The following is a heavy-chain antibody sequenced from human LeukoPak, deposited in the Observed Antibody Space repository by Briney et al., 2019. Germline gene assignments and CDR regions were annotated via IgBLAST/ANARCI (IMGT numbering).Heavy chain of an antibody. Sequence: MSGGSLRLSCAASGFTFSSYSMNWVRQAPGKGLEWVSYISSSTSYIYYADSVKGRFTISKDNAKNSLYLQMNSLRAEDTAVYYCARAGGSTVSHSDYWGQGTLVTVSS. CDR2: ISSSTSYI. D-gene: IGHD4-17*01. V-gene: IGHV3-21*05. CDR1: GFTFSSYS. CDR3: ARAGGSTVSHSDY. J-gene: IGHJ4*02.